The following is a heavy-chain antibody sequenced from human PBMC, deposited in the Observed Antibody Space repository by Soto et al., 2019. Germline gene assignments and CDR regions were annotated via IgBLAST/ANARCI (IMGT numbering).Heavy chain of an antibody. J-gene: IGHJ4*02. CDR2: IYYSGTT. Sequence: QVQLQESGPGLVKPSDTLSLTCAVSGYSISSNNWWGWIRQPPGKGLEWIGYIYYSGTTYYNPSLKSRDTMSVDTSKNQFSLKLTSVTAVDTAVYYCARREIQGPIDYWGQGTLVTVSS. CDR3: ARREIQGPIDY. V-gene: IGHV4-28*01. D-gene: IGHD1-26*01. CDR1: GYSISSNNW.